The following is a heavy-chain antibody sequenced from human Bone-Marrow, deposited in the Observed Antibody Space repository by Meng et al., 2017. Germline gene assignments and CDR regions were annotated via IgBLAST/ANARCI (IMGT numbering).Heavy chain of an antibody. D-gene: IGHD6-13*01. Sequence: ASVKVSCQPSGYNFPDYWLHWVRRAPGQGLEWMGRIDSKSGDTHYAQRFQGRVTMTGDTSISTAYMELSGLRSCDTAMYYCARDEDISAAGKLFGDYWGQGTLVTVSS. CDR1: GYNFPDYW. CDR2: IDSKSGDT. V-gene: IGHV1-2*06. CDR3: ARDEDISAAGKLFGDY. J-gene: IGHJ4*02.